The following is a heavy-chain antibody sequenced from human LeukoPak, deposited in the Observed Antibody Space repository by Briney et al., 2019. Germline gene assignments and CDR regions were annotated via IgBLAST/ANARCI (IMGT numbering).Heavy chain of an antibody. CDR2: TSSSSSTI. Sequence: GGSLRLSCAASGFTFSSYSMNWVRQAPGKGLEWVSYTSSSSSTIYYADSVKGRFTISRDNAKNSLYLQMNSLRDKDTAVYYCARARTNLIDCRGGSCYLHYYGMDVWGQGTTVTVSS. CDR3: ARARTNLIDCRGGSCYLHYYGMDV. J-gene: IGHJ6*02. D-gene: IGHD2-15*01. V-gene: IGHV3-48*02. CDR1: GFTFSSYS.